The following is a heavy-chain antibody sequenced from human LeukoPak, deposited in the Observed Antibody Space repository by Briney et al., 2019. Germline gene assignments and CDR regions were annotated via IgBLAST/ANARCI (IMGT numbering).Heavy chain of an antibody. V-gene: IGHV3-23*01. J-gene: IGHJ4*02. CDR3: AKVFCSSPRCFVPFDY. D-gene: IGHD2-2*01. CDR1: GFTFSNFA. Sequence: GRSLRLSCAASGFTFSNFAMGWVRQAPGKGLVWLSTISPRGDRTYDADSVRGRFIISRDNYKKTFYLQLNSLRAEDTAVYYCAKVFCSSPRCFVPFDYWGQGALVSVSS. CDR2: ISPRGDRT.